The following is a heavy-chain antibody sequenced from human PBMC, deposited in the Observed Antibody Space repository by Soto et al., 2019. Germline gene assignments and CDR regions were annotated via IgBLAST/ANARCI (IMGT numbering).Heavy chain of an antibody. CDR2: ISYDGSNK. Sequence: GGSLRLSCAASGFTFSSYAMHWVRQAPGKGLEWVAVISYDGSNKYYADSVKGRFTISRDNSKNTLYLQMNSLRAEDTAVYYCARDKPDCISTSCPFADSIDVWGQGTTVTVSS. V-gene: IGHV3-30-3*01. D-gene: IGHD2-2*01. CDR3: ARDKPDCISTSCPFADSIDV. CDR1: GFTFSSYA. J-gene: IGHJ6*02.